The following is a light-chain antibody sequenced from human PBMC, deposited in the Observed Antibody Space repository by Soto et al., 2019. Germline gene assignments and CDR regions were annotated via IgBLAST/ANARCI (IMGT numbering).Light chain of an antibody. Sequence: EIVLTQSPSTLSSFPVSLFTLSCRASQYINTRLAWSPPLPGPAPLLLLSQTSLRAAGIPARFSASGSGTDFTLTISDVQPEDFALYYCQQYGSSSEITFGQGTRLEIK. CDR2: QTS. CDR3: QQYGSSSEIT. V-gene: IGKV3-11*01. J-gene: IGKJ5*01. CDR1: QYINTR.